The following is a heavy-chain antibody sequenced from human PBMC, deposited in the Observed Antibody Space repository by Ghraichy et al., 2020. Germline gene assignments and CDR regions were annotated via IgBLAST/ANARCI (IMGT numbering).Heavy chain of an antibody. D-gene: IGHD2-2*01. CDR3: VSANPTIDY. V-gene: IGHV3-74*01. CDR1: GFTFSSYW. Sequence: GESLNISCAVSGFTFSSYWMHWVRQAPGKGLVWVSRVNSDGTSTTYADSVKGRFTISRDNAKNTLFLQMNSLRAEDTAVYYCVSANPTIDYWGQGTLGTVSS. CDR2: VNSDGTST. J-gene: IGHJ4*02.